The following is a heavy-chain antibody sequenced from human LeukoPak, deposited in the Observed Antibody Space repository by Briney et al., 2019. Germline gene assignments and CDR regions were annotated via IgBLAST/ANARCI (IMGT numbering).Heavy chain of an antibody. CDR3: ARGSGGGSSSWYRWYYYYYGMDV. CDR1: GFTFSSYG. J-gene: IGHJ6*02. Sequence: GGSLRLSCAASGFTFSSYGMHWVRQAPGKGLEWVAVIWYDGSNKYYADSVKGRFTISRDNSKNTLYLQMNSLRAEDTAVYYCARGSGGGSSSWYRWYYYYYGMDVWGQGTTVTASS. V-gene: IGHV3-33*01. D-gene: IGHD6-13*01. CDR2: IWYDGSNK.